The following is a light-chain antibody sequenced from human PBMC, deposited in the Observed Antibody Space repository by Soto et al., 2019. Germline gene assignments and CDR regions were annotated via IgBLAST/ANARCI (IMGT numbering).Light chain of an antibody. J-gene: IGKJ5*01. CDR3: QQRLNWIT. Sequence: EIVLTQSPGTLSLSPGERGTLSCRASQNLGTLYLAWFQQKSGQAPRLLIYSASRRATGIPDRFTGSGSGTDFTLTISSLEPEDFAVYYCQQRLNWITFGQGTRLEIK. V-gene: IGKV3D-20*02. CDR1: QNLGTLY. CDR2: SAS.